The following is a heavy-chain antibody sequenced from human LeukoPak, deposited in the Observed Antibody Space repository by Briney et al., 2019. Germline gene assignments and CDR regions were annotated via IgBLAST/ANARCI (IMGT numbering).Heavy chain of an antibody. V-gene: IGHV1-18*01. Sequence: GASVKVSCKASGYTFTSYGISRVRQAPGQGLEWMGWISAYNGNTNYAQKLQGRVTMTTDRSTSTAYMELSSLRSEDTAVYYYARGAPTVTTSRISYYYYYMDVWGKGTTVTVSS. CDR1: GYTFTSYG. CDR3: ARGAPTVTTSRISYYYYYMDV. D-gene: IGHD4-17*01. J-gene: IGHJ6*03. CDR2: ISAYNGNT.